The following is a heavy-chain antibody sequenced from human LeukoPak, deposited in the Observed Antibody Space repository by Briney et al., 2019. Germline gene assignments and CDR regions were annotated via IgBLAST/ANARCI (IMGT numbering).Heavy chain of an antibody. CDR2: INSDGSNR. J-gene: IGHJ3*02. V-gene: IGHV3-74*01. D-gene: IGHD6-19*01. Sequence: SGGSLRLSCAASGFTFSTHWIHWVRQAPGKGLVWVSRINSDGSNRNYADFVKGRFTISRDNAKNTLYLQMNSLRAEDTAVYYCARGYGWYEAFDIWGQGTMVTVSS. CDR1: GFTFSTHW. CDR3: ARGYGWYEAFDI.